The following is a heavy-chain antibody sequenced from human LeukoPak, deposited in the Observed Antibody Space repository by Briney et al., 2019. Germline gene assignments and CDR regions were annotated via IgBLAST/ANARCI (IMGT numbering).Heavy chain of an antibody. CDR2: ISVSGSTT. CDR1: GFTFSSYA. J-gene: IGHJ4*02. CDR3: ATLDVGATVY. Sequence: GGSLRLSCAASGFTFSSYAMNWFRQAPGKGLEWVSTISVSGSTTYYADSVKGRFTISRDNSKNTLYLQMNSLRAEDTAVYYCATLDVGATVYWGQGTLVTVSS. D-gene: IGHD1-26*01. V-gene: IGHV3-23*01.